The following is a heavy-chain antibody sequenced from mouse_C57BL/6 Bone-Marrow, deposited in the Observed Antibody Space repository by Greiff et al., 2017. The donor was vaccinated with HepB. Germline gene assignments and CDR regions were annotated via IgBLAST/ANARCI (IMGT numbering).Heavy chain of an antibody. V-gene: IGHV1-55*01. CDR2: IYPGSGST. J-gene: IGHJ2*01. Sequence: QVQLQQPGAELVKPGASVKMSCKASGYTFTSYWITWVKQRPGQGLEWIGDIYPGSGSTNYNEKFKSTATLTVDTSSSTAYMQLSSLTSEESAIYYCARSVYYYSKDYGGQGTTLTVSS. CDR3: ARSVYYYSKDY. CDR1: GYTFTSYW. D-gene: IGHD1-1*01.